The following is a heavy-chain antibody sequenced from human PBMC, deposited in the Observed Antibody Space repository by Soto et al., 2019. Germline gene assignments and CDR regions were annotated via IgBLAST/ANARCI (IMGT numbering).Heavy chain of an antibody. CDR2: IYSGGTT. CDR3: ARVHEGLSDY. J-gene: IGHJ4*02. V-gene: IGHV3-66*01. Sequence: GGSLRLSCTASGFTVSSNYMSWVRQAPGKGLEWVSVIYSGGTTYYPDSVKGRFTISRDNSKNTLYLEMDSLRAEDTAVYYCARVHEGLSDYWGLGTLVTVSS. CDR1: GFTVSSNY.